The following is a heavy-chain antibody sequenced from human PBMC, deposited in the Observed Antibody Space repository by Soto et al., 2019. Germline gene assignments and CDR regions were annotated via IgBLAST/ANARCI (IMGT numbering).Heavy chain of an antibody. CDR2: INAGNGNT. CDR3: ARDGLEVMDFDY. Sequence: ASVKVSFKASGYTFTSYAMHLLLHAPVQMLELMGWINAGNGNTKYSQKFQGRVTITRDTSASTAYMELSSLRSEETAVYYCARDGLEVMDFDYWGQGTLVTVSS. V-gene: IGHV1-3*01. D-gene: IGHD2-21*01. J-gene: IGHJ4*02. CDR1: GYTFTSYA.